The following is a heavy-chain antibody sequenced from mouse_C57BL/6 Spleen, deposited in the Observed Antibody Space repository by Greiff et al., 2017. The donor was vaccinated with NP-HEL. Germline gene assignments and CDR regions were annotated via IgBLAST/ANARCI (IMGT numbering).Heavy chain of an antibody. CDR3: ARLWEAGDY. CDR2: IYPGSGNT. CDR1: GYTFTDYY. Sequence: VQLQQSGAELVRPGASVKLSCKASGYTFTDYYINWVKQRPGQGLEWIARIYPGSGNTYYNEKFKGKATLTAEKSSSTAYMQLSSLTSEDSAVYFCARLWEAGDYWGQGTTLTVSS. J-gene: IGHJ2*01. V-gene: IGHV1-76*01. D-gene: IGHD1-1*02.